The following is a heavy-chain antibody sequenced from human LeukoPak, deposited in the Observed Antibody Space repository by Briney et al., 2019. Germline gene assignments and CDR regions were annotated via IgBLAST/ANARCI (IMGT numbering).Heavy chain of an antibody. J-gene: IGHJ4*02. Sequence: GGSLRLSCAASGFTVSNKYMSWVRQAPGRGLEWVSVIYSGGSTYYADSVKGRFTISRDNSKNTLYLQMNSLRAEDTAVYYCASHSSSWYGFDHWGQGTLVTVSS. D-gene: IGHD6-13*01. CDR3: ASHSSSWYGFDH. CDR1: GFTVSNKY. CDR2: IYSGGST. V-gene: IGHV3-53*01.